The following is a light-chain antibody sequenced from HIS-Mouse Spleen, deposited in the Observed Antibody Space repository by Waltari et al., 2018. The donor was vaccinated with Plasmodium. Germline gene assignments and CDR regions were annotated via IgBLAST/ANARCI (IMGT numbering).Light chain of an antibody. J-gene: IGLJ2*01. CDR1: KLGDTY. CDR3: QAWDSSTVV. V-gene: IGLV3-1*01. Sequence: SYELTQPPSVSVPPGQTASITCSGDKLGDTYACWYPLKPGQSPVLVIYQDSKRPSGIPERFSGSNSWNTATLTISGTQAMDEADYYCQAWDSSTVVFGGGTKLTVL. CDR2: QDS.